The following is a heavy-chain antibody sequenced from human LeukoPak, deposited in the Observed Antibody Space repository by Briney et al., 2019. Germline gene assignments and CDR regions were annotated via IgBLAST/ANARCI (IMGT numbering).Heavy chain of an antibody. D-gene: IGHD3-3*01. CDR2: ISYDGSNK. CDR3: AKLPGTYESSNY. CDR1: GFTFSSYG. J-gene: IGHJ4*02. Sequence: GGSLRLSCAASGFTFSSYGMHWVRQAPGKGLEWVAVISYDGSNKYYADSVKGRFTISRDNSKSTLYLQMNSLRPEDTAVYYCAKLPGTYESSNYWGQGTLVTVSS. V-gene: IGHV3-30*18.